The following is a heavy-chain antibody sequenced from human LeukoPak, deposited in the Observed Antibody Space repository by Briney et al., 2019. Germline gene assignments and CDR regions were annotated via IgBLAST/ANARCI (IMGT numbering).Heavy chain of an antibody. D-gene: IGHD3-10*01. CDR2: ISFDGSYK. J-gene: IGHJ4*02. CDR1: GFNFRKLG. V-gene: IGHV3-30*18. CDR3: AKDWGYRFASGSSYLDY. Sequence: GSLRLSCSASGFNFRKLGIQWVRQAPSQGLGWVAVISFDGSYKYNGDSVKGRFTISRDNSKNTLYLQMTFLRAEDTAVYYCAKDWGYRFASGSSYLDYWGQGTPVTVSS.